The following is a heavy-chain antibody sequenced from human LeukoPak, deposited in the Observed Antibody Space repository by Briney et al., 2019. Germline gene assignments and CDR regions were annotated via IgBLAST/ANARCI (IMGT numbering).Heavy chain of an antibody. CDR2: IYTSGST. D-gene: IGHD2-21*02. Sequence: PSETLSLTCTVSGGSISSYYWSWIRQPAGKGLEWIGRIYTSGSTNYNPSLKSRVTMSVDTSKNQFSLKLSSVTAADTAVYYCARATYPNYCGGDCYWSSTGQYYDYWGQGTLVTVSS. CDR3: ARATYPNYCGGDCYWSSTGQYYDY. CDR1: GGSISSYY. J-gene: IGHJ4*02. V-gene: IGHV4-4*07.